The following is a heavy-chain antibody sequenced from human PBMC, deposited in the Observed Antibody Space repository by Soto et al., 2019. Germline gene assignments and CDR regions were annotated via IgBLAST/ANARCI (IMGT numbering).Heavy chain of an antibody. CDR3: AREGARTFRCFDY. D-gene: IGHD3-16*01. CDR2: VHYTGSA. V-gene: IGHV4-59*01. CDR1: GDSINNYY. Sequence: SETLSLTCSVSGDSINNYYWSWIRQPPGKGLEWIGFVHYTGSANYNPSLKSRVTISVGTSKKQFSLRLSSVTAADSGVYYCAREGARTFRCFDYRGQGTLLTVSS. J-gene: IGHJ4*02.